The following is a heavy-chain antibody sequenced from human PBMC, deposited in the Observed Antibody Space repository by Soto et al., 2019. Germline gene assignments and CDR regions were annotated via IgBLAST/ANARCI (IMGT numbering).Heavy chain of an antibody. CDR2: ISYDGNNK. CDR1: VFTFRTYA. Sequence: PGGSLKLCSAASVFTFRTYAVHWFRQKPVKVLEWVAFISYDGNNKYYADSVKGRFTISRDNSKNRLYLQMNSLRAEDTAVYYCATPLGSSTSGYKKGCDYYYGMDVWGQGTTVTVSS. CDR3: ATPLGSSTSGYKKGCDYYYGMDV. J-gene: IGHJ6*02. V-gene: IGHV3-30-3*01. D-gene: IGHD2-2*02.